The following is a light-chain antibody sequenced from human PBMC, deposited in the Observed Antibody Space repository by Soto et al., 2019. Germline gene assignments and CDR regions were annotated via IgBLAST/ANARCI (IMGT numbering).Light chain of an antibody. J-gene: IGLJ1*01. CDR3: ISYTGSSTSYV. CDR2: EVS. CDR1: SSDVGSYDH. Sequence: SVLTQPASVSGSPGHAITISCSGTSSDVGSYDHVAWYQQFPGKTPKLMIYEVSNRPSGVSSRFSGYKSGNTASLTICGLQAEDEADYYCISYTGSSTSYVFVSGTKVTVL. V-gene: IGLV2-14*01.